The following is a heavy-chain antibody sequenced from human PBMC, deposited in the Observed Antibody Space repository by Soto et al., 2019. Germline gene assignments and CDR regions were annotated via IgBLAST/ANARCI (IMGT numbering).Heavy chain of an antibody. CDR1: GGSFSGYY. CDR2: INHSGST. Sequence: QVQLQQWGAGLLEPSETLSLTCAVYGGSFSGYYWSWIRQPPGKGLEWIGEINHSGSTNYNPSLKSRVTISVDTSKNQFSLKLSSVTAADTAVYYCARVCVGATTDDAFDIWGQGTMVTVSS. CDR3: ARVCVGATTDDAFDI. J-gene: IGHJ3*02. V-gene: IGHV4-34*01. D-gene: IGHD1-26*01.